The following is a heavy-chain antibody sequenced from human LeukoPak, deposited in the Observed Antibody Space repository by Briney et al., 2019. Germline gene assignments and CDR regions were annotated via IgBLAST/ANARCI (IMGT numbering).Heavy chain of an antibody. CDR2: ISYDGSNK. D-gene: IGHD2-15*01. CDR3: AKDRKRSAKYQPLLPYYFDY. V-gene: IGHV3-30*18. CDR1: GFTFSSYG. J-gene: IGHJ4*02. Sequence: RSLRLSCAASGFTFSSYGMHWVRQAPGKGLEWVAVISYDGSNKYYADSVKGRFTISRDNSKNTLYLQMNSLRAEDTAVYYCAKDRKRSAKYQPLLPYYFDYWGQGTLVTVSS.